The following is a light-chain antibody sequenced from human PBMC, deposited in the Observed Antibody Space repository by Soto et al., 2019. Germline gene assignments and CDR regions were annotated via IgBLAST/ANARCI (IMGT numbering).Light chain of an antibody. CDR1: QSLRSS. CDR3: QQYNNWTQT. J-gene: IGKJ1*01. CDR2: DAS. V-gene: IGKV3-15*01. Sequence: TMITQSPDTLSVSLGERATLSCRASQSLRSSLAWYQQKPGQAPRLLIYDASTRATGIPARFSGSGSGTDFTLTISGLQSEDFAVYYCQQYNNWTQTFGHVTNVDIX.